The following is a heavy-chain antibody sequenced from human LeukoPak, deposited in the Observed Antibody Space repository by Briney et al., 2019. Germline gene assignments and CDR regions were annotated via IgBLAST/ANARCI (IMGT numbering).Heavy chain of an antibody. CDR1: GFTFSDYY. CDR3: AREAEQLATVLKFYYYYYMDV. Sequence: GGSLRLSCAASGFTFSDYYMSWTRQAPGKGLEWVSYISSSGSTIYYADSVKGRFTISRDNAKNSLYLQMNSLRAEDTAVYYCAREAEQLATVLKFYYYYYMDVWGKGTTVTVSS. D-gene: IGHD6-6*01. J-gene: IGHJ6*03. CDR2: ISSSGSTI. V-gene: IGHV3-11*04.